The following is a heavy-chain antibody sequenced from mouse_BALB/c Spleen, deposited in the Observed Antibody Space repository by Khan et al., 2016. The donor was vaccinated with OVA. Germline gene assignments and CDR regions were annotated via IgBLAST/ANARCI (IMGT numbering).Heavy chain of an antibody. CDR3: ARAYYRYDGYYAMDY. CDR1: GFSLSRYN. CDR2: IWGGGGT. J-gene: IGHJ4*01. Sequence: QVQLKQSGPGLVAPSQSLSITCTVSGFSLSRYNIHWVRQPPGKGLEWLGMIWGGGGTDYNSTLKSRLNIIKDNSKSQVFLKMNSLQTDDTAMYLCARAYYRYDGYYAMDYWGQGTSVTVSS. V-gene: IGHV2-6-4*01. D-gene: IGHD2-14*01.